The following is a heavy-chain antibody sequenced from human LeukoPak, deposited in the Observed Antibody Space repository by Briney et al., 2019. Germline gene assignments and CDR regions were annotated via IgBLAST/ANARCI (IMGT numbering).Heavy chain of an antibody. CDR3: ARAPIVVVPAAMVPYYYYMDV. V-gene: IGHV4-59*01. D-gene: IGHD2-2*01. Sequence: SETLSLTCTVSGGSISSYYWSWIRQPPGKGLEWIGYIYYSGSTNYNPSLKSRVTISVDTSKNQFSLKLSSVTAADTAVYYCARAPIVVVPAAMVPYYYYMDVWGKGTTVTVSS. J-gene: IGHJ6*03. CDR1: GGSISSYY. CDR2: IYYSGST.